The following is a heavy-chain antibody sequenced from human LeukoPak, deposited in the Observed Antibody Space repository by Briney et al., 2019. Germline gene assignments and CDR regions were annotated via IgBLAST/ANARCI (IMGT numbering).Heavy chain of an antibody. J-gene: IGHJ4*02. CDR3: ARDRPTGSYESIDY. V-gene: IGHV3-33*01. CDR1: GCTFNEFG. D-gene: IGHD1-26*01. Sequence: PWKSLTLTCALSGCTFNEFGVHWVRQAPGQGLEWVALIWYDGSNKYYADSVKGRFTISRDNSKNTVYLQMNSLRVEDTAIYYCARDRPTGSYESIDYWGQGTLATVSS. CDR2: IWYDGSNK.